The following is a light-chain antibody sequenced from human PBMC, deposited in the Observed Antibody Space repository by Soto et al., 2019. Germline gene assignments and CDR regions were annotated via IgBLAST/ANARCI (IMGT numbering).Light chain of an antibody. CDR3: AAWDDSLNAVV. Sequence: QSVLTQPPSASGTPGQGVTISCSGGSSNIGTNTVNWYQQLPTTAPKLLIYSNSQRPSGVPDRFSGSKSGTSASLAISGIQSEDEADYYCAAWDDSLNAVVFGGGTQLTVL. CDR1: SSNIGTNT. CDR2: SNS. V-gene: IGLV1-44*01. J-gene: IGLJ2*01.